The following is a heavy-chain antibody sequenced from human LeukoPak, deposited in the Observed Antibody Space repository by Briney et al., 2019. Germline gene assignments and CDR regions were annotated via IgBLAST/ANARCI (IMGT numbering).Heavy chain of an antibody. CDR2: IYGDKT. J-gene: IGHJ4*02. CDR3: VRDGVSWSRDY. CDR1: GFTFSCHS. Sequence: GGSLRLSCAASGFTFSCHSMDWVRQAPGEGLEWVSSIYGDKTLYADSVKGRFTISRDNARNSLYLQMHSLRAEDTALYYCVRDGVSWSRDYWGQGTLVTVSS. D-gene: IGHD2-15*01. V-gene: IGHV3-21*01.